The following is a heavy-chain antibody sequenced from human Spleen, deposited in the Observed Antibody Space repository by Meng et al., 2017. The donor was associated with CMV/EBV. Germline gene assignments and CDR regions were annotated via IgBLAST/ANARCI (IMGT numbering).Heavy chain of an antibody. D-gene: IGHD1-26*01. CDR3: AKAYSGGSYGNLAFDP. CDR2: ISAGGVST. J-gene: IGHJ5*02. V-gene: IGHV3-23*01. Sequence: GESLKISCAASGFTFSSYAMTWVRQAPGKGLEWVSVISAGGVSTYYADSVKGRFTISRDNSKNTLYLQMNSLRAEDTAVYYCAKAYSGGSYGNLAFDPWGQGTLVTVSS. CDR1: GFTFSSYA.